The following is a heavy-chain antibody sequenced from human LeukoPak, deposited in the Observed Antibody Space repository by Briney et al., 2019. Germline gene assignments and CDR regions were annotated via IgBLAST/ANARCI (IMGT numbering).Heavy chain of an antibody. CDR3: AINTEALRYYGMDV. D-gene: IGHD2-2*02. CDR2: IYYSGST. V-gene: IGHV4-31*03. Sequence: PSETLSLTCTVSGGSISSGGYYWSWIRQHPGKGLEWIGYIYYSGSTYYNPSLKSRVTISVDTSKNHFSLKLSSVTAADTAVYYCAINTEALRYYGMDVWGQGTTVTVSS. J-gene: IGHJ6*02. CDR1: GGSISSGGYY.